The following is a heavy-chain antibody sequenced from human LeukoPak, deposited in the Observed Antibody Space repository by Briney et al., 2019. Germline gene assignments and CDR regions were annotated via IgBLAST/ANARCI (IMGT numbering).Heavy chain of an antibody. J-gene: IGHJ4*02. CDR2: ISGSAVNT. CDR1: GFTFSSYS. D-gene: IGHD1-26*01. V-gene: IGHV3-23*01. CDR3: AKGLVGTTREGFFEY. Sequence: PGGSLRLSCAASGFTFSSYSMNWVRQTPGKGLEWVSGISGSAVNTYYTDSVKGRFTISRDNSKNMLYLQMNSLRAEDTAIYYCAKGLVGTTREGFFEYWGQGTLVTVSS.